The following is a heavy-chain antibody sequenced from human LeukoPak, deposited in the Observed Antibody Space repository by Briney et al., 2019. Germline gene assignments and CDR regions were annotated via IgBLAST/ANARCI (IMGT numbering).Heavy chain of an antibody. J-gene: IGHJ6*03. CDR1: GCTFSSYA. Sequence: ASVKVCCKASGCTFSSYAISWVRQAPGQGLEWMGGIIPIFGTANYAQKFHGRVTITADKSTSTAYVELSSLRSEDTAVYYCARVGNYYGSGSYYPAGYYYYYMDVWGKGTTVTVSS. CDR3: ARVGNYYGSGSYYPAGYYYYYMDV. CDR2: IIPIFGTA. V-gene: IGHV1-69*06. D-gene: IGHD3-10*01.